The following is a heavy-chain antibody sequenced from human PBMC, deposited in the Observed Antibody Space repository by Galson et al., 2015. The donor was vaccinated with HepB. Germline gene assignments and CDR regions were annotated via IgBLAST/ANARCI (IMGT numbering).Heavy chain of an antibody. J-gene: IGHJ4*02. V-gene: IGHV3-23*01. D-gene: IGHD2-2*01. Sequence: SLRLSCAASGFTFSSYAMSWVRQAPGKGLEWVSAISGSGGSTYYADSVKGRFTISRDNSKNTLYLQMNSLRAEDTAVYYCAKDPVRSTSCSGTFDYWGQGTLVTVSS. CDR2: ISGSGGST. CDR3: AKDPVRSTSCSGTFDY. CDR1: GFTFSSYA.